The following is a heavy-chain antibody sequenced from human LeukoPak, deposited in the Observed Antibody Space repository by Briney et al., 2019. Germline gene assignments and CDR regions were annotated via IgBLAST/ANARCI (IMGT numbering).Heavy chain of an antibody. CDR3: ARLRQGYDSSGEGFDY. Sequence: GASVKVSCKASGYTFTGYDINWVRQATGQGLEWMGWMNPNSGNTGYAQKFQGRVTMTRNTSISTAYMELSSLRSEDTAVYYCARLRQGYDSSGEGFDYWGQGTLVTVSS. CDR2: MNPNSGNT. V-gene: IGHV1-8*01. D-gene: IGHD3-22*01. CDR1: GYTFTGYD. J-gene: IGHJ4*02.